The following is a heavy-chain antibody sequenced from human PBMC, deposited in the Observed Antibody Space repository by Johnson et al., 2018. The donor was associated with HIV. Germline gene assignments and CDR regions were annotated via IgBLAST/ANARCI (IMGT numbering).Heavy chain of an antibody. J-gene: IGHJ3*02. D-gene: IGHD3-10*01. CDR1: GFNFDDYG. Sequence: VYLVESGGGVIRPGGSLRVSCVASGFNFDDYGMSWVRQAPGKGLEWVSGINWNGGSTSYADSVKGRFTISRDNAKKSLFLQMNTLRVEDTALYYCARVRRLGDLELLSDTLDIWGQGTMVTVSS. V-gene: IGHV3-20*04. CDR3: ARVRRLGDLELLSDTLDI. CDR2: INWNGGST.